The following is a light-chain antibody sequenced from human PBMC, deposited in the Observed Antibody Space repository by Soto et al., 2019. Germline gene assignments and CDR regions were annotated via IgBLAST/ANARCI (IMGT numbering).Light chain of an antibody. CDR2: DVS. CDR1: SSDVGGYNY. Sequence: QSVLTQPRSVSGSPGQSVTISCTGTSSDVGGYNYVSWCQQHPGKAPKLMIYDVSKRPSGVPDRFSGSKSGNTASLTISGLQADDEADYYCCSYAGSYTFVVFGGGTKLTVL. J-gene: IGLJ3*02. CDR3: CSYAGSYTFVV. V-gene: IGLV2-11*01.